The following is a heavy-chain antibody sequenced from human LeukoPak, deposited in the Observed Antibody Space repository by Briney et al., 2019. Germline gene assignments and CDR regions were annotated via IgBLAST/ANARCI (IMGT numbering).Heavy chain of an antibody. CDR2: IYRSGST. CDR3: ARRFRGSWYSGVDY. D-gene: IGHD6-13*01. CDR1: GGSISSNTW. J-gene: IGHJ4*02. V-gene: IGHV4-4*02. Sequence: PSETLSLTCVVSGGSISSNTWWSWVRQPPNKGLEWIGEIYRSGSTNYNPSLKSRVTISLDTSKNQFSLKLSSVTAADTAVYYCARRFRGSWYSGVDYWGQGTLVTVSS.